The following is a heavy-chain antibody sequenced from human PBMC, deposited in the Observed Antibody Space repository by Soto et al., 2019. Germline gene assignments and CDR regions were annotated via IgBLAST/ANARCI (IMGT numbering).Heavy chain of an antibody. CDR2: IDLDSSHT. D-gene: IGHD7-27*01. Sequence: QVQLVQSGPEVKMPGASVKVSCKASGHTFTGHHMHWVRQAPGQGLEWMAYIDLDSSHTKYAQRFQGRVTTTRDTSITIAYMELSGLRSDDTALYYCGLEPTGTGGFDYWGQGTVLTVSS. V-gene: IGHV1-2*02. CDR3: GLEPTGTGGFDY. J-gene: IGHJ4*02. CDR1: GHTFTGHH.